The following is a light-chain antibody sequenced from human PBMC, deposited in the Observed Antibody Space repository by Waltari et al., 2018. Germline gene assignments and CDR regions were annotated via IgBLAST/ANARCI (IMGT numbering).Light chain of an antibody. J-gene: IGKJ4*01. CDR3: QQYYSYLLT. V-gene: IGKV1-8*01. CDR2: AAS. Sequence: AIRMTQSPSSLSASTGDRVTITCRASQGISSYLAWYQQKPGKAPKLLIYAASTLQSGVPSRFSGSGSGTDFTLIISCLQSEDFATYYCQQYYSYLLTFGGGTKVEIK. CDR1: QGISSY.